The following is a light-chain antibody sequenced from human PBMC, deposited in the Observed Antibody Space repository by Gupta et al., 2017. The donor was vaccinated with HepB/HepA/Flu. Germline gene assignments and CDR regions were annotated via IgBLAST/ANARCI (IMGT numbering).Light chain of an antibody. CDR2: DND. J-gene: IGLJ2*01. Sequence: SVLTRPTTISENPGHRASISSSGSSYNVGSNNVDWYQQLPGTAPKLLIYDNDERPSGVPDRISGSKSGTSASLAITGLQSEDEADYYCAAWDTSLSAVVFGGGTKLTVL. CDR3: AAWDTSLSAVV. V-gene: IGLV1-44*01. CDR1: SYNVGSNN.